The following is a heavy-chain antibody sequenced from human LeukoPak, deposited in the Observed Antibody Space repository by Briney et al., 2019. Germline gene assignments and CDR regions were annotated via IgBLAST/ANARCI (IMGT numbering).Heavy chain of an antibody. CDR1: GNTFTSYY. D-gene: IGHD3-10*01. V-gene: IGHV1-2*02. Sequence: GASVKVSCKASGNTFTSYYIHWVRQAPGQGLEWMGWINPNSGGTNYAQKFQGRVTMTRDTSISTAYMELSRLRSDDTAVYYCARGSRITMVRGAHGAAYWGQGTLVTVSS. CDR2: INPNSGGT. J-gene: IGHJ4*02. CDR3: ARGSRITMVRGAHGAAY.